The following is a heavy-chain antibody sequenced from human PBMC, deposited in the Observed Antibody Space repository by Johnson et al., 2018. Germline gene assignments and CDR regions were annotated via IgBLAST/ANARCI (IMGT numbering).Heavy chain of an antibody. CDR3: AKDMAPPYYYMDV. CDR2: ISWNSGSI. CDR1: GFTFDDYA. V-gene: IGHV3-9*01. J-gene: IGHJ6*03. D-gene: IGHD5-24*01. Sequence: EVQLLETGGGLVKPGRSLRLSCAASGFTFDDYAMHWVRQAPGKGLEWVSGISWNSGSIGYADSVKGRFTISRDNAENSLYLQMNSLRAEDTALYYCAKDMAPPYYYMDVWGKGTTVTVSS.